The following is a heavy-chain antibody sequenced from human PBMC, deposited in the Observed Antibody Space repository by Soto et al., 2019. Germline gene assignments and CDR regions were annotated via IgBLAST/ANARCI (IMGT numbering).Heavy chain of an antibody. V-gene: IGHV1-69*01. Sequence: VQLVQSGAEVKKPGSSVKVSCKAYGGTFSSYAISWVRQAPGQGLEWMGGIIPIFGTANYAQKFQGRVTITADESTSTAYMELSSLRSEDTAVYYCARAKIMITFGGALDAFDIWGQGTMVTVSS. CDR3: ARAKIMITFGGALDAFDI. CDR2: IIPIFGTA. J-gene: IGHJ3*02. D-gene: IGHD3-16*01. CDR1: GGTFSSYA.